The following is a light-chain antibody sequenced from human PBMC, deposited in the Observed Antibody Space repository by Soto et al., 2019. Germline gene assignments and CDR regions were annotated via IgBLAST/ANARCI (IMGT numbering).Light chain of an antibody. CDR1: QSVSSY. V-gene: IGKV3-11*01. CDR3: QQRSNWPPKT. J-gene: IGKJ1*01. CDR2: DAS. Sequence: PGERATLSCRASQSVSSYLAWYQQKPGQAPRLLIYDASNRATGIPARFSGSGSGTDFTLTISSLEPEDFAVYYCQQRSNWPPKTFGQGTKVEIK.